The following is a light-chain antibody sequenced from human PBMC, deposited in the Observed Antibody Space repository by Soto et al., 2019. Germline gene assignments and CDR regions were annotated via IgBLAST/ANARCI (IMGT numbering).Light chain of an antibody. CDR1: QSISSSY. V-gene: IGKV3-20*01. Sequence: EIVLTQSPGTLSLSPGKRATLSCRASQSISSSYLAWYQQRPGQAPRLLIYGASSRATGIPDRFSGSGSGTELTITISRLEPEDFAVYYCQQYGSSSWTFGQGTKVDI. CDR3: QQYGSSSWT. J-gene: IGKJ1*01. CDR2: GAS.